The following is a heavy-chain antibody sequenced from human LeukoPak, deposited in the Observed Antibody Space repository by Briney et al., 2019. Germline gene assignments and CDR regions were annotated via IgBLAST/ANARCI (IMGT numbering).Heavy chain of an antibody. V-gene: IGHV4-4*07. CDR3: ARNLQGGYSYGYLDS. Sequence: PSETLSLTCTVSGGSISSHYWSWIRQPAGKGLEWIGRIYSSGSTDYKPSLKSRVTMSVDASKNQFSLKLTSVTAADTAVYFCARNLQGGYSYGYLDSWGQGTLVTVSS. CDR2: IYSSGST. CDR1: GGSISSHY. J-gene: IGHJ4*02. D-gene: IGHD5-18*01.